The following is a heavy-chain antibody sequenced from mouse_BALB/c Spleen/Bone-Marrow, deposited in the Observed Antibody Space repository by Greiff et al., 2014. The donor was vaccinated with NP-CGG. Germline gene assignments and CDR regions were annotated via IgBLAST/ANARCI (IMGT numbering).Heavy chain of an antibody. V-gene: IGHV7-3*02. Sequence: VQLKESGGGLVQPGGSLRLSCAPSGFTFTDYYMSWVRQPPGKALEWLGFIRNKANGYTTEYSASVKGRFTISRDNSQSILYLQMNTLRAEDSATYYCARALIVFDYWGQGTTLTVSS. CDR1: GFTFTDYY. J-gene: IGHJ2*01. CDR2: IRNKANGYTT. CDR3: ARALIVFDY.